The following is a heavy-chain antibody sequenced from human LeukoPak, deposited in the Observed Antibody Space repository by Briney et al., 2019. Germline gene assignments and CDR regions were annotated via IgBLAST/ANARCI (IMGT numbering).Heavy chain of an antibody. Sequence: TSETLSLTCAVYGGSFSGYYWGWIRQPPGKGLEWIGEINHSGSTNYNPSLKSRVTISVDTSKNQFSLKLSSVTAADTAVYYCARVLSEGSTYYVWGRYANYYYYGMDVWGQGTTVTVSS. D-gene: IGHD3-16*01. CDR2: INHSGST. V-gene: IGHV4-34*01. J-gene: IGHJ6*02. CDR1: GGSFSGYY. CDR3: ARVLSEGSTYYVWGRYANYYYYGMDV.